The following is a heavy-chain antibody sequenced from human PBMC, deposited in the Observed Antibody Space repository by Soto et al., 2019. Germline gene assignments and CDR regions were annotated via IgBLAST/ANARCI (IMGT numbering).Heavy chain of an antibody. Sequence: QVLLMQSGAEVRKPGSSVKVSCVVPVGTFRNFGMSWVRQAPGQGLEWMGGIIPQFDTRQSAQACRDRVTITVDASRTTVYMELRSLTSQDTDVYFCARASVAARRRGSFYYAQGMDVWGQGTTV. CDR2: IIPQFDTR. J-gene: IGHJ6*02. CDR1: VGTFRNFG. CDR3: ARASVAARRRGSFYYAQGMDV. V-gene: IGHV1-69*01. D-gene: IGHD3-16*01.